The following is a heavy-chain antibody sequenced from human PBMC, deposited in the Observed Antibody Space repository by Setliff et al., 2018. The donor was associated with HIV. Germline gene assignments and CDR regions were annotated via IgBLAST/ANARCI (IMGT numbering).Heavy chain of an antibody. CDR2: ISAYNGNT. CDR3: ASRSYGSSDYYYYMDV. V-gene: IGHV1-18*01. Sequence: ASVKVSCKASGYIFTSYGISWVRQAPGQGLEWMGWISAYNGNTNYAQKLQGRVTMTTDTSTSTAYMELRSLRSDDTAVYYCASRSYGSSDYYYYMDVWGKGTTVTVSS. CDR1: GYIFTSYG. D-gene: IGHD5-18*01. J-gene: IGHJ6*03.